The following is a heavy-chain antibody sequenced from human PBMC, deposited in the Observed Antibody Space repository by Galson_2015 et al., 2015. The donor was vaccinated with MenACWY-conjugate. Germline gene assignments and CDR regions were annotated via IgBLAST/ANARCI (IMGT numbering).Heavy chain of an antibody. CDR3: ARDRGENYGSGSFFDY. CDR2: IYYSGNT. CDR1: GGSISSSFYY. J-gene: IGHJ4*02. D-gene: IGHD3-10*01. V-gene: IGHV4-39*07. Sequence: SETLSLTCTVSGGSISSSFYYWGWIRQPPGKGLEWIGGIYYSGNTYYNPSLKSRVTISVDTSKNQFSLKLSSVTAADTAVYYCARDRGENYGSGSFFDYWGQGTLVTVSS.